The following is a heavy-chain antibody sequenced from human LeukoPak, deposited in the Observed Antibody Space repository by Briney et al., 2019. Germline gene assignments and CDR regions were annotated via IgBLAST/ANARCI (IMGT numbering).Heavy chain of an antibody. CDR2: IYYSGST. CDR3: ARAPRGYSYDFDY. J-gene: IGHJ4*02. D-gene: IGHD5-18*01. V-gene: IGHV4-59*01. Sequence: SETLSLTCTVSGGSISSYYWSWIRQPPGKGLEWIEYIYYSGSTNYNPSLKSRVTISVDTSKNQFSLKLSSVTAADTAVYYCARAPRGYSYDFDYWGQGTLVTVSS. CDR1: GGSISSYY.